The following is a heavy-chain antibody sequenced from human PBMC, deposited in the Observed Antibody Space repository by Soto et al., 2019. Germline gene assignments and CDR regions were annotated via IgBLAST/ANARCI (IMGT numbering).Heavy chain of an antibody. CDR2: IYYSGST. Sequence: QVQLQESGPGLVKPSQTLSLTCTVSGGSISSGDYYWSWIRQPPGKGLDWIGYIYYSGSTYYNPSLKSRVTISVDTSKNQFSLKLSSVTAADTAVYYCARRPQDCSGGRCYLYFHHWGQGTLVTVSS. V-gene: IGHV4-30-4*01. CDR3: ARRPQDCSGGRCYLYFHH. J-gene: IGHJ1*01. D-gene: IGHD2-15*01. CDR1: GGSISSGDYY.